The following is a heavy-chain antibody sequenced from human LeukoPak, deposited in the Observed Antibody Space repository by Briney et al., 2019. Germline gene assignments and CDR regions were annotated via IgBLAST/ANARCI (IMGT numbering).Heavy chain of an antibody. J-gene: IGHJ4*02. CDR1: GFTFSSYA. CDR3: AKGPTVVTLSPDY. CDR2: ISGSGGST. V-gene: IGHV3-23*01. D-gene: IGHD4-23*01. Sequence: PGGSLRLSCAASGFTFSSYAMSWVRQAPGKGLEWVSAISGSGGSTYYADSVKGRFTISRDNSKNTLYLQMSSLRAEDTAVYYCAKGPTVVTLSPDYWGQGTLVTVSS.